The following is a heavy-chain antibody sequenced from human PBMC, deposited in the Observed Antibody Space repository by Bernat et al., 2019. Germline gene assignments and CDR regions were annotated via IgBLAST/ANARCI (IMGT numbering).Heavy chain of an antibody. CDR3: ARALPQRVLLWFRESSVMDV. V-gene: IGHV3-7*03. J-gene: IGHJ6*04. D-gene: IGHD3-10*01. CDR1: GFTFSSYW. Sequence: EVQLVESGGGLVQPGGSLRLSCAASGFTFSSYWMSWVRQAPGKGLEWVANIKQDGSEKYYVDSVKGRFTLSRDNAKNSLYLQMNSLRAEDTAVYYCARALPQRVLLWFRESSVMDVWGKGTTVTVSS. CDR2: IKQDGSEK.